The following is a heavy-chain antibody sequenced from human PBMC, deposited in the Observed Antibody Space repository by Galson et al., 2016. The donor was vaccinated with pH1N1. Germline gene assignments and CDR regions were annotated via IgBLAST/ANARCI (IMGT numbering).Heavy chain of an antibody. J-gene: IGHJ5*01. Sequence: PALVKPTQTLTLTCTVSGFSLDTSGVGVGWIRQPPGKALEWLGDICWNDEKRYSPSLRNSPTITKDASKNQVVLKMPNVDPVDTATYFFAHRRSPYVDFCGAPNGFDSWGQGTLVIVSS. CDR3: AHRRSPYVDFCGAPNGFDS. V-gene: IGHV2-5*01. CDR2: ICWNDEK. CDR1: GFSLDTSGVG. D-gene: IGHD3-3*01.